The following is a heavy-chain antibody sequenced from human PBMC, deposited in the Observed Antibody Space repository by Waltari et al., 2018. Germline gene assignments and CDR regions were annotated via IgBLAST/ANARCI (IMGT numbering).Heavy chain of an antibody. CDR2: IIPIFGTA. D-gene: IGHD3-3*01. J-gene: IGHJ4*02. CDR3: ARDSAPLEWLLY. CDR1: GGTFSSYA. V-gene: IGHV1-69*15. Sequence: VKKPGSSVKVSCKASGGTFSSYAISWVRQAPGQGLEWMGMIIPIFGTANYAQKFQGRVTITADESTSTAYMELSSLRSEDTAVYYCARDSAPLEWLLYWGQGTLVTVSS.